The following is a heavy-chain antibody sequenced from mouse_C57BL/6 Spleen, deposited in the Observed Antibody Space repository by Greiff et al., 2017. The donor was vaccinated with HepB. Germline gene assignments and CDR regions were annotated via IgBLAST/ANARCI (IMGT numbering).Heavy chain of an antibody. CDR2: ISNGGGST. Sequence: EVKVIESGGGLVQPGGSLKLSCAASGFTFSDYYMYWVRQTPEKRLEWVAYISNGGGSTYYPDTVKGRFTISRDNAKNTLYLQMSRLKSEDTAMYYCARHGIYYYGSIDVWGTGTTVTVSS. J-gene: IGHJ1*03. CDR3: ARHGIYYYGSIDV. CDR1: GFTFSDYY. V-gene: IGHV5-12*01. D-gene: IGHD1-1*01.